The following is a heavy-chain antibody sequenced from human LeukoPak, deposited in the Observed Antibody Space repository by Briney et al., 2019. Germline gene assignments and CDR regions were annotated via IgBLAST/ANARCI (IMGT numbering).Heavy chain of an antibody. Sequence: PSETLSLTCTVSGGSISSYYWSWIRQPPGKGLEWIGYIYYSGSTNCNPSLKSRVTISVDTSKNQFSLKLSSVTAADTAVYYCAREDYYDSHNWFDPWGQGTLVTVSS. V-gene: IGHV4-59*01. CDR2: IYYSGST. CDR1: GGSISSYY. CDR3: AREDYYDSHNWFDP. J-gene: IGHJ5*02. D-gene: IGHD3-22*01.